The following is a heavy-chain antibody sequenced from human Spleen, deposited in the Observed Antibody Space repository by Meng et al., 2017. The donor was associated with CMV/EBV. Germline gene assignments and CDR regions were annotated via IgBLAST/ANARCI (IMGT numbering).Heavy chain of an antibody. CDR1: GFTFSSYS. J-gene: IGHJ5*02. Sequence: GGSLRLSCAASGFTFSSYSMNWVRQAPGKGLEWVSGISWNNGIIGYADSVKGRFTISRDNAKKSLFLQMNSLRPEDTALYYCAKDSSGLGSTGWIDPWGQGTLVTVSS. D-gene: IGHD3-10*01. CDR3: AKDSSGLGSTGWIDP. V-gene: IGHV3-9*01. CDR2: ISWNNGII.